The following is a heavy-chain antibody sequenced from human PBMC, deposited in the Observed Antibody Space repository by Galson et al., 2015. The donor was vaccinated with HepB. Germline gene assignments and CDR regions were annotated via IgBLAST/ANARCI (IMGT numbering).Heavy chain of an antibody. Sequence: PRLSCAASGFAFDTHAMSWVRQAPGRGLEWISGISGNGDSTFYADTVKGRFTVSRDNSNNMLYLQMNSLRAEDAGLYFCAKGYGLFDSWGQGILVTVSS. V-gene: IGHV3-23*01. CDR1: GFAFDTHA. J-gene: IGHJ5*01. D-gene: IGHD5-18*01. CDR3: AKGYGLFDS. CDR2: ISGNGDST.